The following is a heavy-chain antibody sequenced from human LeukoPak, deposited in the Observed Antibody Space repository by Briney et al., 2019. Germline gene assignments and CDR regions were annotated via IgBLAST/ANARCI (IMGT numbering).Heavy chain of an antibody. D-gene: IGHD3-10*01. CDR2: INHSGST. CDR1: GGSFSGYY. Sequence: SETLSLTCAVYGGSFSGYYWSWIRQPPGKGLEWIGEINHSGSTNYNPSLKSRVTISVDTSKNQFSLKLSSVTAADTAVYYCARVPRPSYGSGRYWHWFDPWGQGTLVTVSS. V-gene: IGHV4-34*01. CDR3: ARVPRPSYGSGRYWHWFDP. J-gene: IGHJ5*02.